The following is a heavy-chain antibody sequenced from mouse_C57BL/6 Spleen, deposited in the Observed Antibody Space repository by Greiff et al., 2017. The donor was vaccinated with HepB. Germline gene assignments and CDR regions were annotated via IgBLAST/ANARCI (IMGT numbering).Heavy chain of an antibody. CDR1: DFNIKDDY. Sequence: EVQLQQSGAELVRPGASVKLSCTASDFNIKDDYMHWVKQRPEQGLEWIGWIDPENGDTEYASKFQGKATITADTSSNTAYLQLSSLTSEDTSVSYCTYYYGSSYYFDYCGQGTTLTVSS. J-gene: IGHJ2*01. V-gene: IGHV14-4*01. D-gene: IGHD1-1*01. CDR3: TYYYGSSYYFDY. CDR2: IDPENGDT.